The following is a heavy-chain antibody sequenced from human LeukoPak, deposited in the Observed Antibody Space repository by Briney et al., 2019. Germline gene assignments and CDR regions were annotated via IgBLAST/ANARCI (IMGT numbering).Heavy chain of an antibody. V-gene: IGHV1-18*01. CDR2: ISAYNGNT. D-gene: IGHD3-3*01. CDR3: ARDHSVLRFSGGYFDY. J-gene: IGHJ4*02. CDR1: GGTFSSYA. Sequence: ASVKVSCKASGGTFSSYAISWVRQAPGQGLEWMGWISAYNGNTNYAQKLQGRVTMTTDTSTSTAYMELRSLRSDDTAVYYCARDHSVLRFSGGYFDYWGQGTLVTVSS.